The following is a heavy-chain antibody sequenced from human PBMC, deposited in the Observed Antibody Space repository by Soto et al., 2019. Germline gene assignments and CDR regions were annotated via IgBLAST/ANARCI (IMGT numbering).Heavy chain of an antibody. D-gene: IGHD3-10*01. Sequence: QVQLVESGGGVVQPGRSLRLSCAASGFTFSSYGMHWVRQAPGKGLEWVALISSDGSNKYYADSVKGRFTISRDNSKNTLYLQMNNLRAEDTTVYYCAKVRADYYYGSGPFDYWGQGTLVTVSS. CDR2: ISSDGSNK. CDR3: AKVRADYYYGSGPFDY. V-gene: IGHV3-30*18. CDR1: GFTFSSYG. J-gene: IGHJ4*02.